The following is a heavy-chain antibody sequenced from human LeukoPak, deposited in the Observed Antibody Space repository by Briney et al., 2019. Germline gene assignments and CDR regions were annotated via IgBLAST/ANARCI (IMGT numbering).Heavy chain of an antibody. CDR3: AKDPEGSGLSPYYFDY. J-gene: IGHJ4*02. V-gene: IGHV3-9*01. Sequence: GGSLRLSCVASGFTFDDYAMHWVRQAPGKGLEWVSGISWSSSSIGYADSVRGRFTISRDNAKNSLYLQMNSLRAEDTALYYCAKDPEGSGLSPYYFDYRGQGTLVTVSS. D-gene: IGHD1-14*01. CDR2: ISWSSSSI. CDR1: GFTFDDYA.